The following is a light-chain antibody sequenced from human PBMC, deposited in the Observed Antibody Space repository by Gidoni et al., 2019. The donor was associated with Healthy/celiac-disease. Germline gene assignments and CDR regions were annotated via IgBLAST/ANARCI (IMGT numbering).Light chain of an antibody. CDR1: QSVSSH. CDR3: QRRSNWPLTLT. Sequence: EIVFTQSPATLSLSPGERAILSCRASQSVSSHLAWYQQNPGQAHRLPICDASNWATGSPARFSGSGSGTDFNLTISSLGPEDFAVYYCQRRSNWPLTLTFGGGTKVEIK. CDR2: DAS. J-gene: IGKJ4*01. V-gene: IGKV3-11*01.